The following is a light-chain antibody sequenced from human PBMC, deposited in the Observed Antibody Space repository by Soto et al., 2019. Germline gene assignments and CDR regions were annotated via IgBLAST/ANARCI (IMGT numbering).Light chain of an antibody. CDR2: GAS. J-gene: IGKJ3*01. V-gene: IGKV3-20*01. CDR1: QSVTNNF. Sequence: IVLTQSPGNLSLSPGERATLSCGASQSVTNNFLAWYQQKPGQAPRLLIYGASSRATGVPDRFSGSGSGTDFALTISRLAPGDFAVYYCQQYGTPLLAFGPGTKVDIK. CDR3: QQYGTPLLA.